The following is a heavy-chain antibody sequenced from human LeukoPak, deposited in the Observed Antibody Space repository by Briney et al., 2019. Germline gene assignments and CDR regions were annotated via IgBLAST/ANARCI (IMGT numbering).Heavy chain of an antibody. D-gene: IGHD1-26*01. CDR3: ARGVGWELLRMAFDI. J-gene: IGHJ3*02. V-gene: IGHV4-59*01. CDR1: GGSISHFY. CDR2: IFYSGST. Sequence: KASETLSLTCSVSGGSISHFYWSWIRQPPGKDLEWIGYIFYSGSTNYNPSLKSRVTISVDTSKNQFSLKLSSVTAADTAVYYCARGVGWELLRMAFDIWGQGTMVTVSS.